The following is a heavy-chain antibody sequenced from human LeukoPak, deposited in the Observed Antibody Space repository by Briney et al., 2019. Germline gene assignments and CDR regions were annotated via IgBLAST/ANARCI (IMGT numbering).Heavy chain of an antibody. CDR3: AEDIEVAITGHYFDL. D-gene: IGHD3-22*01. CDR2: ISGSGFST. CDR1: GFTFSSYA. J-gene: IGHJ2*01. Sequence: KTGGSLRLSCAASGFTFSSYAMSWVRPAPGQGLEWLSAISGSGFSTRYADSVKGRFTISRDNSKTTLFLQMNSLRAEDTALYYCAEDIEVAITGHYFDLWGRGTLVAVSS. V-gene: IGHV3-23*01.